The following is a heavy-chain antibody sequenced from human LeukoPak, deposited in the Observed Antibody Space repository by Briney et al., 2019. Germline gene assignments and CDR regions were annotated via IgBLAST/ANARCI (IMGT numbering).Heavy chain of an antibody. V-gene: IGHV1-18*01. CDR2: ISAYNGNT. CDR3: ARDVKRWYYYDSSGYFPFDY. Sequence: ASVKVSCKASGYTFTSYGISWVRQAPGQGLEWMGWISAYNGNTNYAQKLQGRVTMTTDTSTSTAYMELRSLRSDDTAVYYCARDVKRWYYYDSSGYFPFDYWGQGTLVTVSS. D-gene: IGHD3-22*01. J-gene: IGHJ4*02. CDR1: GYTFTSYG.